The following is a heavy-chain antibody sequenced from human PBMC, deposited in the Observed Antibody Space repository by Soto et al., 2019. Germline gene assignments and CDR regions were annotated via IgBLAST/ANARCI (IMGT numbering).Heavy chain of an antibody. CDR1: GFTFSSHA. Sequence: EVQLVESGGGLVQPGGSLRLSCAASGFTFSSHAMTWVRQAPGRGLQWVSTIGGSGVRTYYADSVKGRFTISRDNAKKTLYLQMDSLRAGDTAVYYCAWGSSSGDYWGQGTLVTVSS. J-gene: IGHJ4*02. D-gene: IGHD3-16*01. V-gene: IGHV3-23*04. CDR2: IGGSGVRT. CDR3: AWGSSSGDY.